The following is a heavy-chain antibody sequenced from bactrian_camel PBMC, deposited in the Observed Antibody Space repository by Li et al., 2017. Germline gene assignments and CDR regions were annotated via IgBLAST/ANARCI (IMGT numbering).Heavy chain of an antibody. CDR3: AMDAVPTGWCHPTAITEHSD. D-gene: IGHD5*01. CDR2: IHNRSGSA. V-gene: IGHV3S40*01. CDR1: GDTFSASC. Sequence: VQLVESGGGSVQAGGSLRLSCSASGDTFSASCMGWFRQVSGKEREGVAVIHNRSGSAYAADSVKGRFTISQDNAKTTVYLQMNSLKPGDTAMYFCAMDAVPTGWCHPTAITEHSDSGQGTQVTVS. J-gene: IGHJ4*01.